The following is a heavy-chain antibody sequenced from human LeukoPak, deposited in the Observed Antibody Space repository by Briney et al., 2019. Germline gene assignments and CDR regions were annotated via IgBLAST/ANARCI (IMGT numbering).Heavy chain of an antibody. J-gene: IGHJ5*02. Sequence: GGSLRLSCAASGFTFSSHAMGWVRQAPGKGLEWVSAIGGSGGSTYYADSVKGRFTISRDNAKNSLYLQMNSLRAEDTAVYYCARVSPGNWFDPWGQGTLVTVSS. CDR2: IGGSGGST. D-gene: IGHD3-10*01. CDR3: ARVSPGNWFDP. CDR1: GFTFSSHA. V-gene: IGHV3-23*01.